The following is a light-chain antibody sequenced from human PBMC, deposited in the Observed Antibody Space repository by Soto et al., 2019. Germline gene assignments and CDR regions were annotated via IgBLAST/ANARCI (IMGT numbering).Light chain of an antibody. CDR2: GAS. J-gene: IGKJ4*01. CDR3: QQYNNWPPGTT. V-gene: IGKV3-15*01. Sequence: EIVMTQSPATLSVSPGERATLSCRASQSVSSNLAWYQQKPGQAPRLLICGASTRATGIPARFSSSGSGTEFTLTISSLQSEDFAVYYCQQYNNWPPGTTFGGGTKVDNK. CDR1: QSVSSN.